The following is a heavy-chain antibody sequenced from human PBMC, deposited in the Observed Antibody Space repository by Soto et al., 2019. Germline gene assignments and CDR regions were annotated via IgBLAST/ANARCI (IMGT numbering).Heavy chain of an antibody. Sequence: SETLSLTCTVSGGSISSSSYYWGWIRQPPGKGLEWIGYIYYSGSTYYNPSLKSRVTISVDTSKNQFSLKLSSVTAADTAVYYCARDRGMTTVINRVGGIGYWGKGTLVTGSS. CDR2: IYYSGST. CDR1: GGSISSSSYY. D-gene: IGHD4-17*01. CDR3: ARDRGMTTVINRVGGIGY. V-gene: IGHV4-30-4*08. J-gene: IGHJ4*02.